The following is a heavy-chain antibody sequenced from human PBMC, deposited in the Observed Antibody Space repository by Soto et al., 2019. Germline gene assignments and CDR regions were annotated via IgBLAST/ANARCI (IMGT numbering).Heavy chain of an antibody. V-gene: IGHV3-30*18. D-gene: IGHD6-6*01. CDR2: ISYDGSNK. Sequence: GGSLRLSCAASGFTFSSYGTHWVRQAPGKGLEWVAVISYDGSNKYYADSVKGRFTISRDNSKNTLYLQMNSLRAEDTAVYYCAKDRVSYYFDYWGQGTLVTVSS. CDR1: GFTFSSYG. J-gene: IGHJ4*02. CDR3: AKDRVSYYFDY.